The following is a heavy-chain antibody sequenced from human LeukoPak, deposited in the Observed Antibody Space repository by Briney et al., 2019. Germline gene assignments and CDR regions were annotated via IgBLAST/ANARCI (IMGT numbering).Heavy chain of an antibody. CDR3: ARDRSITMIRGVITQDQFDY. J-gene: IGHJ4*02. CDR2: ISADNGKT. V-gene: IGHV1-18*01. CDR1: GYTFTSYG. D-gene: IGHD3-10*01. Sequence: ASVKVSCKTSGYTFTSYGISWVRQAPGQGLEWMGWISADNGKTNYAQKLQGRVTMTTDTSTTTAYMELRSLRSDDTAVYYCARDRSITMIRGVITQDQFDYWGQGTLVTVSS.